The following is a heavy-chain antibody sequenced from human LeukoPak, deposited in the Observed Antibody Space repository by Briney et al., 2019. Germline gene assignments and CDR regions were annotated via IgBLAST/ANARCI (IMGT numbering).Heavy chain of an antibody. Sequence: SETLSLTCIVSGGSISSYYWSWIRQPPGKGLEWIGYIYDSDTTNYNSEHNYNPSLKSRVTISADMSKKQFSLKLTSVTAADTAVYYCARGRVPNWFDPWGQGTLVTVSS. D-gene: IGHD3-10*01. J-gene: IGHJ5*02. CDR1: GGSISSYY. V-gene: IGHV4-59*01. CDR3: ARGRVPNWFDP. CDR2: IYDSDTTNYNSEH.